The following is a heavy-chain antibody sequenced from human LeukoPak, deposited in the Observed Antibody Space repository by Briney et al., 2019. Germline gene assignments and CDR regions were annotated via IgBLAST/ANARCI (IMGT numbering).Heavy chain of an antibody. CDR1: GFSFSDYD. CDR2: IRYDGSNT. Sequence: GGSLRLSCAASGFSFSDYDIHWVRLAPGKGLEWVTFIRYDGSNTYAESVKGRFTISRDNSKNTVYLQMNSLRAEDTAVYYCARDLSGVTGYTYGRGIDYWGQGTLVTVSS. J-gene: IGHJ4*02. V-gene: IGHV3-30*02. CDR3: ARDLSGVTGYTYGRGIDY. D-gene: IGHD5-18*01.